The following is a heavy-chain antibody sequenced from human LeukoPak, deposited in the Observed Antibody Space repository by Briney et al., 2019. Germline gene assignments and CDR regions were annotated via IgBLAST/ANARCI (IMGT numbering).Heavy chain of an antibody. CDR3: ARGRLVNDYSNYDP. D-gene: IGHD4-11*01. CDR2: IYPGDSDT. CDR1: GYSFTSYW. Sequence: LRGSLKVSCKGSGYSFTSYWIGWVRPVPGKSLGWIGIIYPGDSDTRYSPSFQGQVTISADKSISTAYLQWSSLKASDTAMYYCARGRLVNDYSNYDPWGQGTLVTVSS. V-gene: IGHV5-51*01. J-gene: IGHJ5*02.